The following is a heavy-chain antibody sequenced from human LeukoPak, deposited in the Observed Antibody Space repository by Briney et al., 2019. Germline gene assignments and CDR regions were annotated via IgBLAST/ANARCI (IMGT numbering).Heavy chain of an antibody. Sequence: GRSLRLSCAASGFTFSSYGMHWVRQAPGKGLEWVAVISYDGSNKYYADSVKGRFTISRDNSKNTLYLQMNSLRAEDTAVYYCAKEGGGSIAVAGTAAFDYWGQGTLVTVSS. CDR1: GFTFSSYG. V-gene: IGHV3-30*18. D-gene: IGHD6-19*01. CDR3: AKEGGGSIAVAGTAAFDY. CDR2: ISYDGSNK. J-gene: IGHJ4*02.